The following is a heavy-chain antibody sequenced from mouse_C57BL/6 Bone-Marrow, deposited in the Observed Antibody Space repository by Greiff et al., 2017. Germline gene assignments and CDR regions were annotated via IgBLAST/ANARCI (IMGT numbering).Heavy chain of an antibody. CDR2: LRNKANGYTT. Sequence: EVHLVESGGGLVQPGGSLSLSCAASGFTFTDYYMSWVRQPPGKALEWLGFLRNKANGYTTEYSASVQGRFTISKDNSQIILYLQMNALRAEDSATYYCARYPRSYYYGSSYFDYWGQGTTLTVSS. V-gene: IGHV7-3*01. D-gene: IGHD1-1*01. J-gene: IGHJ2*01. CDR3: ARYPRSYYYGSSYFDY. CDR1: GFTFTDYY.